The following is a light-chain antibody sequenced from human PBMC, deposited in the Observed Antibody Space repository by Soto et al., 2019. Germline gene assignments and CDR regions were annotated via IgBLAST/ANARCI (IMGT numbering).Light chain of an antibody. CDR2: AAS. CDR1: QSISSY. Sequence: DIQMTQSPSSLSASVGDRVTITCRSSQSISSYLNLYQRKPGKAPILLIYAASSLPSAVPPRFTGAGSETDFTLTISSLQPEDFGTYYCQQTYSTPITFGQGTRLEIK. J-gene: IGKJ5*01. CDR3: QQTYSTPIT. V-gene: IGKV1-39*01.